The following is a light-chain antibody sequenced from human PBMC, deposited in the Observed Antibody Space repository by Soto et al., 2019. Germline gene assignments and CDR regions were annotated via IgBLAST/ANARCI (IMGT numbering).Light chain of an antibody. V-gene: IGKV1-39*01. Sequence: DIQMTQSPSSLSASVGDRVTITCRASQSITSYLNWYQQKPGKAPQLLIYAASSLQSGVPSRFSGSGSGTDFTLTISSLQPEDFATYFCQQSYTTPWTFGQWTKVEVK. J-gene: IGKJ1*01. CDR2: AAS. CDR3: QQSYTTPWT. CDR1: QSITSY.